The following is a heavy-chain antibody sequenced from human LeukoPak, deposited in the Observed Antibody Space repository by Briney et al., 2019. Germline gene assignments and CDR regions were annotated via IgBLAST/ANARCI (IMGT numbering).Heavy chain of an antibody. Sequence: PGGSLRLSCAASGFTFSTYWMSWVRQAPGKGLEWVANIKQDGSEKYYVDSVKGRFSISRDNAKNSLYLQMNSLRAEDTAVYYCAGGRRQFDPWGQGTLVTVSS. V-gene: IGHV3-7*03. CDR2: IKQDGSEK. D-gene: IGHD3-16*01. CDR1: GFTFSTYW. J-gene: IGHJ5*02. CDR3: AGGRRQFDP.